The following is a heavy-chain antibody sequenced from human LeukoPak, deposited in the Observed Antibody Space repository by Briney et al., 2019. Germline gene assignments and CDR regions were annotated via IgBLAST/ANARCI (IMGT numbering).Heavy chain of an antibody. Sequence: PSETLSLTCTVSGGSISSYYWSWVRQPPGKGLEWIGFVYYTGSTNYSPSLKSRVTISVDTSKNQFSLKLRSVTAADTAVYYCARDIYSGSYPAFDLWGRGTLVTVSS. D-gene: IGHD1-26*01. J-gene: IGHJ2*01. CDR1: GGSISSYY. CDR2: VYYTGST. CDR3: ARDIYSGSYPAFDL. V-gene: IGHV4-59*01.